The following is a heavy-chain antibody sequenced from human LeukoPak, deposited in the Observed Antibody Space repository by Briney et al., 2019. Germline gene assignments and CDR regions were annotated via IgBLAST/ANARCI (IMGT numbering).Heavy chain of an antibody. CDR2: IINSGESK. CDR3: ARKSASGNYPLDY. CDR1: GFNFATYN. V-gene: IGHV3-23*01. D-gene: IGHD3-10*01. J-gene: IGHJ4*02. Sequence: GGSLRLSCVASGFNFATYNMNWVRQAPGKGLEWVASIINSGESKFYGASVKGRGTVSRDNAKNTVFLQMSSLRAEDTALYYCARKSASGNYPLDYWGQGTLVTVSS.